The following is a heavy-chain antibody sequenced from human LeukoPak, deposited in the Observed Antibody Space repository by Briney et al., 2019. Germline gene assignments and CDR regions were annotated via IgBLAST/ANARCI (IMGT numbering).Heavy chain of an antibody. CDR1: GFTFSSYS. CDR2: ISSSSSYI. J-gene: IGHJ3*02. D-gene: IGHD3-3*01. Sequence: GGSLRLSCAASGFTFSSYSMNWVRQAPGKGLEWVSSISSSSSYIYYADSVKGRFTISRDNAKNSLYLQMNSLRAEDTAVYYCARVSERFLEWSPGAFDIWGQGTMVTVSS. V-gene: IGHV3-21*01. CDR3: ARVSERFLEWSPGAFDI.